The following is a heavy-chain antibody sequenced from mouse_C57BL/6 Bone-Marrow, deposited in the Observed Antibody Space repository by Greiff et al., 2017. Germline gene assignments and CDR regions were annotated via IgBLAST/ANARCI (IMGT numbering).Heavy chain of an antibody. CDR1: GFTFSDYG. Sequence: DVKLVESGGGLVQPGGSLKLSCAASGFTFSDYGMAWVRQAPRKGPEWVAFISNLAYSIYYADTVTGRFTISRENAKNTLYLEMSSLRSEDTAMYYCARLHYYGSSYWYFDVWGTGTTVTVSS. CDR3: ARLHYYGSSYWYFDV. V-gene: IGHV5-15*01. CDR2: ISNLAYSI. J-gene: IGHJ1*03. D-gene: IGHD1-1*01.